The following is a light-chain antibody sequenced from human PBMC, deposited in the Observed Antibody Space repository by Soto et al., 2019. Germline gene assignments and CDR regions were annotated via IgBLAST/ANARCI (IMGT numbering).Light chain of an antibody. J-gene: IGLJ1*01. CDR2: DVS. CDR3: SSYSSSSTPYYV. V-gene: IGLV2-14*01. CDR1: SSDVGGYNY. Sequence: QSVLTQPASVSGSPGPSISIPYTGTSSDVGGYNYVSWYQQHPGKAPKLMIYDVSNRPSGVSNRFSGSKSGNTASLTISGLQAEDEDDYYCSSYSSSSTPYYVFGTGTKVTGL.